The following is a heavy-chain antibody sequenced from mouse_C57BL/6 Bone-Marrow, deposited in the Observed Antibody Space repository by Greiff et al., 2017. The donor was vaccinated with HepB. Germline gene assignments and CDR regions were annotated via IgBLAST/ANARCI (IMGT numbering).Heavy chain of an antibody. J-gene: IGHJ1*03. D-gene: IGHD1-1*01. Sequence: QVHVKQSGAELVRPGASVKLSCKASGYTFTDYYINWVKQRPGQGLEWIARIYPGSGNTYYNEKFKGKATLTAEKSSSTAYMQLSSLTSEDSAVYFCARSDGSRRYFDVWGTGTTVTVSS. CDR3: ARSDGSRRYFDV. CDR1: GYTFTDYY. V-gene: IGHV1-76*01. CDR2: IYPGSGNT.